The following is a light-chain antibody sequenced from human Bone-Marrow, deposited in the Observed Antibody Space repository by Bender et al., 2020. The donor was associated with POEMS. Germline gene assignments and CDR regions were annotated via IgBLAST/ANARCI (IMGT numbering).Light chain of an antibody. CDR3: VAWDDTLNGWV. CDR1: SSDIGSYNL. J-gene: IGLJ2*01. Sequence: QSALTQPASVSGSPGQSIAISCTGTSSDIGSYNLVSWYQQHPGKAPKLIIYEVSKWPSGVSDRFTASKSGNTASLTISGLQGDDEAHYYCVAWDDTLNGWVFGGGTKLTVL. CDR2: EVS. V-gene: IGLV2-23*02.